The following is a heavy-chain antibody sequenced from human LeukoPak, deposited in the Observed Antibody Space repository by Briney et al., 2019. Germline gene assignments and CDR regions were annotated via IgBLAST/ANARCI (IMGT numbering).Heavy chain of an antibody. V-gene: IGHV3-7*03. CDR1: GFTFSSYW. Sequence: GGSLRLSCAASGFTFSSYWMSWVRQAPGKGLEWVANIKQDGSEKSYVDSVEGRFTISRDNAKNSLYLQMNSLRAEDTAVYYCAREKGGGSGSFDYWGQGTLVTASS. CDR2: IKQDGSEK. D-gene: IGHD3-10*01. CDR3: AREKGGGSGSFDY. J-gene: IGHJ4*02.